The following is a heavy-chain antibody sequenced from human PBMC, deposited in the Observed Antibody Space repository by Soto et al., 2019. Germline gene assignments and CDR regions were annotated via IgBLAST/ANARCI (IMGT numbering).Heavy chain of an antibody. J-gene: IGHJ6*02. CDR3: ARVVVATFGGYYYGMDV. CDR1: GGTFSSYA. D-gene: IGHD5-12*01. V-gene: IGHV1-69*01. Sequence: VSCKASGGTFSSYAISWVRQAPGQGLEWMGGIIPIFGTANYAQKFQGRVTITADESTSTAYMELSSLRSEDTAVYYCARVVVATFGGYYYGMDVWGQGTTVTVSS. CDR2: IIPIFGTA.